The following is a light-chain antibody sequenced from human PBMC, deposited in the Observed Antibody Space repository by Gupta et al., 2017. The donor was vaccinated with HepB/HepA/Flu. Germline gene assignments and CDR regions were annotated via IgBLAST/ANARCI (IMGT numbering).Light chain of an antibody. CDR2: SDS. CDR3: ATWDGSLGGQVL. CDR1: SSNIGRHY. Sequence: QSVLTQPPSASGTPGQRVTISCSGGSSNIGRHYVHWYQQVPGTAPKLLIYSDSQRPSGVPDRFSGSKSGTSASLAIFGLRSEDEADYYCATWDGSLGGQVLFGGGTTVTVL. V-gene: IGLV1-47*02. J-gene: IGLJ3*02.